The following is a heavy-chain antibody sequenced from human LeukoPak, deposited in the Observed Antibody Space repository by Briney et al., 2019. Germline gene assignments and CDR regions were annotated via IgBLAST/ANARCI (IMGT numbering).Heavy chain of an antibody. V-gene: IGHV3-23*01. CDR1: GFIFSSNA. J-gene: IGHJ4*02. CDR2: ICGKDGST. CDR3: AKSGGHSSNTGYY. Sequence: PGGSLSLSCAASGFIFSSNAMSALRPAPGKGVEGVSGICGKDGSTYYPGSVKGRFTNPRENPQNTLYLQINSRRAKDTAIYYCAKSGGHSSNTGYYWGQGTLVTVSS. D-gene: IGHD6-19*01.